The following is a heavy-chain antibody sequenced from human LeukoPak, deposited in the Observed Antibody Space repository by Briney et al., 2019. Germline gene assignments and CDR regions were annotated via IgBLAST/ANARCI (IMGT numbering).Heavy chain of an antibody. CDR2: IYYSGST. Sequence: SETLSLTCTVSGGSISSYYWSWIRQPPGKGLDWIGYIYYSGSTNYNPSLKSRVTISVDTSKNQFSLKLSSVTAADTAVYYCARATRLAYGGNSYYFDYWGQEPWSPSPQ. D-gene: IGHD4-23*01. J-gene: IGHJ4*01. CDR3: ARATRLAYGGNSYYFDY. CDR1: GGSISSYY. V-gene: IGHV4-59*01.